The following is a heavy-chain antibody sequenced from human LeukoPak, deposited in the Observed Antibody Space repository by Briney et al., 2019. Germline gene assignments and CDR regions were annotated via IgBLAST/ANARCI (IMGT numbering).Heavy chain of an antibody. CDR1: GFTFSNFG. CDR3: AKQMAVDYFDY. D-gene: IGHD5-24*01. Sequence: GGSLRLSCAASGFTFSNFGMHWVRQAPGKGLEWVAVISYDGKNEYYTDSVKGRFTISRDNAKNTLYLQMNSLGAEDTAVYYCAKQMAVDYFDYWGQGTLVTVSS. V-gene: IGHV3-30*18. CDR2: ISYDGKNE. J-gene: IGHJ4*02.